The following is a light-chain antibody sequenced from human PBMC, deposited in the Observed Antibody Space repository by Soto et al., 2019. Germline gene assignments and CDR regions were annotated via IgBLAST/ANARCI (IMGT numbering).Light chain of an antibody. V-gene: IGKV3-20*01. Sequence: IVLTQSPGTLSSAPGERASLSCRASQIVTSNYLAWYQQKPGQAPRLLIFGASIRATGLPDRFSGGGSGTDFTLTISRLEPEDFAVYYCQQYGISPGTFGQGTKVDI. CDR1: QIVTSNY. CDR3: QQYGISPGT. J-gene: IGKJ1*01. CDR2: GAS.